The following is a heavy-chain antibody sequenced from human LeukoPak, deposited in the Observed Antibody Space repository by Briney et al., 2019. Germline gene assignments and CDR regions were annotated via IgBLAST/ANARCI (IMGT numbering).Heavy chain of an antibody. CDR2: IHTGRGDT. D-gene: IGHD7-27*01. V-gene: IGHV1-2*02. CDR1: GYTFTDHY. J-gene: IGHJ4*02. CDR3: ARDHNWGPDY. Sequence: GASVKVSCKALGYTFTDHYFHWLRQAPGQGLEWMGWIHTGRGDTNYAQKFQGRVSLTRDTSISTAYMELSRLTSDDTAVYYCARDHNWGPDYWGQGTLV.